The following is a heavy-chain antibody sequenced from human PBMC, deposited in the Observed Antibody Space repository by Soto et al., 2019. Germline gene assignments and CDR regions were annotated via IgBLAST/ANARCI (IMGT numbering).Heavy chain of an antibody. CDR2: ISGSGGST. D-gene: IGHD3-10*01. CDR1: GFTFSSYA. Sequence: EVQLLESGGGLVQPGGSLRLSCAASGFTFSSYAMSWVRQAPGKGLEWVSAISGSGGSTYYADSVKGRFTISRDNSKNTLYLQMNGLRAEDTAVYYCQKGGPPFYGPPLGDVWGQGTTVTASS. V-gene: IGHV3-23*01. CDR3: QKGGPPFYGPPLGDV. J-gene: IGHJ6*02.